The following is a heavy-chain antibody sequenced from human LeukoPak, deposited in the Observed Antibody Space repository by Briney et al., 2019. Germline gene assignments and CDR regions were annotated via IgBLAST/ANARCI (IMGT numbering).Heavy chain of an antibody. CDR2: IIPIFGTA. V-gene: IGHV1-69*01. CDR1: GGAFSSYA. J-gene: IGHJ3*02. Sequence: SVKVSCKASGGAFSSYAISWVRQAPGQGLEWMGGIIPIFGTANYAQKFQGRVTITADESTSTAYMELSSLRSEDTAVYYCARESYDYYDSSGYYTNDAFDIWGQGTMVTVSS. CDR3: ARESYDYYDSSGYYTNDAFDI. D-gene: IGHD3-22*01.